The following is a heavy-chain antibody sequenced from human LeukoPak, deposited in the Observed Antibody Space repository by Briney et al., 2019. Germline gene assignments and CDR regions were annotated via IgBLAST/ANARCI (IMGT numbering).Heavy chain of an antibody. V-gene: IGHV3-30-3*01. CDR3: ARDRGRGYSGYGIRFDY. CDR2: ISYDGSNK. CDR1: GFTFSSYA. D-gene: IGHD5-12*01. J-gene: IGHJ4*02. Sequence: PGGSLRLSCAASGFTFSSYAMHWVRQAPGKGLEWVAVISYDGSNKYYADSVKGRFTISRDNSKNTLYLQMNSLRAEDTAVYYCARDRGRGYSGYGIRFDYWGQGTLVTVSS.